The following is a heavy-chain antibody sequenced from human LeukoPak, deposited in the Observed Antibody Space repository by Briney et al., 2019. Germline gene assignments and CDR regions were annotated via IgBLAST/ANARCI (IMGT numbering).Heavy chain of an antibody. J-gene: IGHJ5*02. CDR1: GYSFTTYD. CDR2: MTPNSGDT. V-gene: IGHV1-8*01. D-gene: IGHD3-10*01. CDR3: ANGYYGSGSPPPSWFDP. Sequence: ASVKVSCKASGYSFTTYDINWVRQATGQGLEWMGWMTPNSGDTVYAQKFQGRVTMTRNTSISTAYMELSSLRSEDTAVYYCANGYYGSGSPPPSWFDPWGQGTLVTVSS.